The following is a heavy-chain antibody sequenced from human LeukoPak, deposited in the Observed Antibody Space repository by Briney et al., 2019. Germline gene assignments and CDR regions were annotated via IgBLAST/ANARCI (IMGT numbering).Heavy chain of an antibody. V-gene: IGHV4-39*07. D-gene: IGHD5-24*01. CDR2: IYYSGST. J-gene: IGHJ4*02. Sequence: SAETLSLTRTVSGGSISSSSYSWGWIRQSPGKGLEWIGSIYYSGSTYYSPSLKSRVTISVDTSKNQFSLKLSSVTAADTAVYYCARDDGYNWVYWGQGSLVTVSS. CDR3: ARDDGYNWVY. CDR1: GGSISSSSYS.